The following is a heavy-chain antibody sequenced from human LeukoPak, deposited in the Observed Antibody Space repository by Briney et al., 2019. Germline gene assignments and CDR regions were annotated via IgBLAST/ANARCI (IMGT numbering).Heavy chain of an antibody. CDR2: ISSNGGST. CDR3: ASLTGTRPY. J-gene: IGHJ4*02. CDR1: GFTFSSYA. V-gene: IGHV3-64*01. D-gene: IGHD1-20*01. Sequence: GGSLRLSCAASGFTFSSYAMHWVRQAPGKGLEYVSAISSNGGSTYYANSVKGRFTISRDNSKNTLYLQMGSLRAEDMAVYYCASLTGTRPYWGQGTLVTVSS.